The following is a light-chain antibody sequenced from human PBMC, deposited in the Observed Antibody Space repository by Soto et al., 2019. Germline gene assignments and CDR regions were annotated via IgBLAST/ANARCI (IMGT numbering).Light chain of an antibody. Sequence: DIVMTQSPDSLAVSLGERATINCKSSQSILYDSNNKNYLAWYQQTPGQPPKLLIYWASTRESGVPDRFSGSGSGTDFPLTISSLQAEDLAVYYCQQYYSTPYTFGQGTKVEIK. CDR1: QSILYDSNNKNY. J-gene: IGKJ2*01. V-gene: IGKV4-1*01. CDR2: WAS. CDR3: QQYYSTPYT.